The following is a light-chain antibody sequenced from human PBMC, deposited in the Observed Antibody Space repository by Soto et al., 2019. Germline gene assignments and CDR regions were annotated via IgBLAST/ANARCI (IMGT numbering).Light chain of an antibody. V-gene: IGLV3-25*03. CDR3: QSTDSSGTSVL. J-gene: IGLJ2*01. CDR2: QDT. CDR1: TLPKKY. Sequence: SYELTQPPSVSVPPGQTARITCSGDTLPKKYAYWYQQKPGQAPVLMIYQDTERPSGIPERFSGSSSGTTVTLTISGVQAEDEADYYCQSTDSSGTSVLFGGGTKLTVL.